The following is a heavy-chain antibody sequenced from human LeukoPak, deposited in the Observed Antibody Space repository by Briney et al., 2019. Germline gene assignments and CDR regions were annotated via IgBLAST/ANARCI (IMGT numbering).Heavy chain of an antibody. CDR2: MSANGGTT. Sequence: GGSLRLSCAASGFTFYNYAMTWVRQAPGRGLEWVAAMSANGGTTYYADSVRGRSTISRDNFKNTLYLEMNSLRAEDTAVYYCAKRSTQTTPSNYIYVYMDVWGKGTTVTVS. D-gene: IGHD4-11*01. CDR1: GFTFYNYA. V-gene: IGHV3-23*01. J-gene: IGHJ6*03. CDR3: AKRSTQTTPSNYIYVYMDV.